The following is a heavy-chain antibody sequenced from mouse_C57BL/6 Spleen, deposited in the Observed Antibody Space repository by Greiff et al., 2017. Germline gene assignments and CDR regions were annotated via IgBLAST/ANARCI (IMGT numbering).Heavy chain of an antibody. CDR2: IYPRDGST. V-gene: IGHV1-78*01. Sequence: QVQLQPSDAELVKPGASVKISCKVSGYTFTDHTIHWMKQRPEQGLEWIGYIYPRDGSTKYNEKFKGKATLTADKSASTAYMQLNSLTSEDSAVYFCAREPAYYSNYDYWGQGTTLTVSS. D-gene: IGHD2-5*01. CDR3: AREPAYYSNYDY. J-gene: IGHJ2*01. CDR1: GYTFTDHT.